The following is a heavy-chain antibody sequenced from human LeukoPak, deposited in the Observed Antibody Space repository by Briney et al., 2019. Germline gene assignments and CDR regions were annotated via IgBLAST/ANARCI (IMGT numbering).Heavy chain of an antibody. V-gene: IGHV4-59*08. Sequence: SETLSLTCIVPGGSISIYYWSWIRQPPGKGRGWIGYIFYIGSTNYNPSLKSRVTISLATSKNQFSLKLSSVTAADTAVYYCARQRPYYYGSGSYYSGYYYMDVWGKGTTVTISS. CDR3: ARQRPYYYGSGSYYSGYYYMDV. J-gene: IGHJ6*03. D-gene: IGHD3-10*01. CDR1: GGSISIYY. CDR2: IFYIGST.